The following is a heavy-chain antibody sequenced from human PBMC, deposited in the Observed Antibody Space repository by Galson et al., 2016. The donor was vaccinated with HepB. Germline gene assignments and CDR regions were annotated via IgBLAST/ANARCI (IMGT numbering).Heavy chain of an antibody. J-gene: IGHJ6*02. V-gene: IGHV3-48*03. D-gene: IGHD3-3*01. CDR2: ISGSGNNK. Sequence: VRQAPGKGLEWVSYISGSGNNKYYADSVRGRFTVTRDNARNSVYLLMNSLRAEDTAIYYCARDIRSDLRSVLRPMAGLVVFYGLDVWGQGTTVTVSS. CDR3: ARDIRSDLRSVLRPMAGLVVFYGLDV.